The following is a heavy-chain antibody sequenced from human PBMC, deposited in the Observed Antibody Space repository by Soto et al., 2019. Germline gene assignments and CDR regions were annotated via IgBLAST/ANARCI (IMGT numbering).Heavy chain of an antibody. CDR1: GFTFSSYA. CDR2: ISYDGSNK. J-gene: IGHJ4*02. D-gene: IGHD6-19*01. Sequence: QVQLVESGGGVVQPGRSLRLSCEASGFTFSSYAMHWVRQAPGKGLEWVAVISYDGSNKYYADSVKGRFTISRDNSKNTLYLQMNSLRAEDTAVYYCARDGWGGWSYYFDYWGQGTLVTVSS. CDR3: ARDGWGGWSYYFDY. V-gene: IGHV3-30-3*01.